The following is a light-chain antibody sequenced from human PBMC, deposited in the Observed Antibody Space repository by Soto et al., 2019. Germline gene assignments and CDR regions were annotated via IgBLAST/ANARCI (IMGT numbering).Light chain of an antibody. Sequence: DIVMTQSPATLSVSTRERATLSCRASQSVSSNLAWYQQKPGQAPRLLIYGASTRATGIPARFSGSGSGTEFTLTISSLQSEDFAIYYCQQYNNVPPWTFCQGAKVDIK. V-gene: IGKV3-15*01. CDR3: QQYNNVPPWT. CDR2: GAS. CDR1: QSVSSN. J-gene: IGKJ1*01.